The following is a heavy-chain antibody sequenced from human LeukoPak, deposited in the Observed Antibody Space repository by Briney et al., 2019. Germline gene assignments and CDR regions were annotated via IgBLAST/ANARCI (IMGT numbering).Heavy chain of an antibody. CDR2: ITWNSGSI. CDR1: GFTFDDYT. J-gene: IGHJ4*02. CDR3: AKEDHFAS. V-gene: IGHV3-9*01. Sequence: GGSLRLSCAASGFTFDDYTMHWVRQAPGKGLEWVSGITWNSGSIGYADSVRGRFTISRDNAKNSLYLEMNSLRAEDTALYYCAKEDHFASLGQGTLVTVSS.